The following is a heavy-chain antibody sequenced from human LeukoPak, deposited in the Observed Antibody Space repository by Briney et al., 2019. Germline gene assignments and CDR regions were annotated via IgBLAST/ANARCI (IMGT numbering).Heavy chain of an antibody. Sequence: PSDTLTLICTLSGDSMSSYHWIWIRQPPGKGLEWLGYISYTGSPNYNPSRKSRVTISVDTSKNQFSLRLNSVTGADTAVYYCASNYLSNSWCYFDYWGQGTLVTVSS. V-gene: IGHV4-59*07. CDR1: GDSMSSYH. D-gene: IGHD6-13*01. J-gene: IGHJ4*02. CDR2: ISYTGSP. CDR3: ASNYLSNSWCYFDY.